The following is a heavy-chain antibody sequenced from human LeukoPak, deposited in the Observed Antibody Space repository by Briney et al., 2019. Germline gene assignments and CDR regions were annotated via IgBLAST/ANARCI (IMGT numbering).Heavy chain of an antibody. V-gene: IGHV3-13*04. D-gene: IGHD6-13*01. CDR3: AREYSSNWYPFDY. Sequence: GGSLRLSCAASGFTFSRYDMHWVRQGTGKGLEWVSAIETAGEIHYAGSVKGRFSISRDNAKNSVYLQMDSLRAEDTAEYYCAREYSSNWYPFDYWGQGILVTVSS. CDR2: IETAGEI. J-gene: IGHJ4*02. CDR1: GFTFSRYD.